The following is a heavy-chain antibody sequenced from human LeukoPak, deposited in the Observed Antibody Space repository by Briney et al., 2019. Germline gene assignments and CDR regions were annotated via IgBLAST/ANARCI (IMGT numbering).Heavy chain of an antibody. CDR3: ARVKGSYYDFWSGYYYFDY. CDR1: GYTFTSYG. J-gene: IGHJ4*02. V-gene: IGHV1-18*01. CDR2: ISAYNGNT. D-gene: IGHD3-3*01. Sequence: GASVKVSCKASGYTFTSYGISWVRQAPGQGLEWMGWISAYNGNTNYAQKLQGRVTMTTDTSTSTAYMELRSLRSDDTAVYHCARVKGSYYDFWSGYYYFDYWGQGTLVTVSS.